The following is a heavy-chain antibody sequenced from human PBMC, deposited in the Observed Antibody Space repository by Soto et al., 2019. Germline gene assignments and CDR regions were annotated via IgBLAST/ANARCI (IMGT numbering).Heavy chain of an antibody. CDR1: GFTFSSSG. CDR3: AKSPPAGAGYCDY. D-gene: IGHD6-19*01. J-gene: IGHJ4*02. V-gene: IGHV3-30*18. Sequence: QVQLVESGGGVVQPGRSLRLSCVASGFTFSSSGMHWVRQAPGKGLEWVAVTSYDGSNGYYADSVRGRFTISRDNSKNTLYLQMNSLRAEDTAVYYCAKSPPAGAGYCDYWGQGTLVTVSS. CDR2: TSYDGSNG.